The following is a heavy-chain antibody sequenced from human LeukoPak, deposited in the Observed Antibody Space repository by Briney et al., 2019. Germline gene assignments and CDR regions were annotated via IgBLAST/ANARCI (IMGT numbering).Heavy chain of an antibody. Sequence: GGSLRLSCAASRFTFSTYWMHWVRQAPGKGLVWVSRINSDGSSTSYADSVKGRFTISRDNAKNTLYLQMNSLRAEGTAVYYCARGADSSGYPDAFDIWGQGTMVTVSS. D-gene: IGHD3-22*01. CDR3: ARGADSSGYPDAFDI. J-gene: IGHJ3*02. CDR1: RFTFSTYW. CDR2: INSDGSST. V-gene: IGHV3-74*01.